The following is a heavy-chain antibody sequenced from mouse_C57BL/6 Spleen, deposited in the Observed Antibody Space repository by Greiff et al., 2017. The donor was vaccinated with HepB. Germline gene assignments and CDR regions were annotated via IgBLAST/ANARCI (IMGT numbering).Heavy chain of an antibody. D-gene: IGHD6-2*01. CDR2: ISSGSSTI. V-gene: IGHV5-17*01. J-gene: IGHJ4*01. CDR1: GFTFSDYG. CDR3: ASKSHAAMDY. Sequence: VQLQQSGGGLVKPGGSLKLSCAASGFTFSDYGMHWVRQAPEKGLEWVAYISSGSSTIYYADTVKGRFAISRDNAKNTLFLQMTSLRSEDTAMYYCASKSHAAMDYWGQGTSVTVSS.